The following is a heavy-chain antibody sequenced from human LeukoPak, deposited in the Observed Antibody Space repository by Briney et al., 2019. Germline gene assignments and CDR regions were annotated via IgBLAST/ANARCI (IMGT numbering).Heavy chain of an antibody. J-gene: IGHJ6*03. V-gene: IGHV1-18*01. CDR1: GYTFTSYG. CDR3: ARDKGTVATYYYYYMDV. Sequence: ASVKVSCKASGYTFTSYGISWVRQAPGQGLEWMGWISAHNGNTNYEEKVQGRVTMTTDTSTSTAYMELRSPRSDDTAVYYCARDKGTVATYYYYYMDVWGKGTTVTVSS. D-gene: IGHD6-19*01. CDR2: ISAHNGNT.